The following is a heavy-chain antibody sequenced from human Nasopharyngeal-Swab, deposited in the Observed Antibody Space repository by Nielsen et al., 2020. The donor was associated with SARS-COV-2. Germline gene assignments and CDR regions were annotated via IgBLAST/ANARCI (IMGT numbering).Heavy chain of an antibody. V-gene: IGHV4-61*01. D-gene: IGHD2-2*01. CDR2: FDYNGGT. Sequence: SETLSLTCTLSGGSGGSSMNYYWTWIRQPPGKGLEWVGFFDYNGGTNYNPSLKSRVTISMDTSKKQFSLKLTSVTTADTAVYYCARGQYQMLSGYYLDCWGQGTLVTVSS. CDR1: GGSGGSSMNYY. CDR3: ARGQYQMLSGYYLDC. J-gene: IGHJ4*02.